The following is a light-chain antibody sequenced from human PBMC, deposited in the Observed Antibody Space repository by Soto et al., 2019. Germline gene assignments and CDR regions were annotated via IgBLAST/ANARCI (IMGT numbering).Light chain of an antibody. CDR2: EVS. CDR3: SSYTDTGHVV. V-gene: IGLV2-14*01. CDR1: KNDIGAYDY. J-gene: IGLJ2*01. Sequence: QSALTQPPSASGSPGQSVTISCTGTKNDIGAYDYVSWYQQHPGKAPKLMIFEVSDRPSGASIRFSGSKSGNTASLTISGLQTEDEADYYCSSYTDTGHVVFGRGTKLTVL.